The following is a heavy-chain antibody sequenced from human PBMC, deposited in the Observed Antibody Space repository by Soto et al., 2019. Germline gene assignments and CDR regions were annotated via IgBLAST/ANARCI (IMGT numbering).Heavy chain of an antibody. CDR3: ARCFGSGWYEY. D-gene: IGHD6-19*01. CDR2: IYYSGST. Sequence: SETLSLTCTVSGGSISSYYWSWIRQPPGKGLEWIGYIYYSGSTNYNPSLKSRVTISVDTSKNQFSLKLSSVTAADTAVYYCARCFGSGWYEYWGQGTLVTVSS. J-gene: IGHJ4*02. V-gene: IGHV4-59*08. CDR1: GGSISSYY.